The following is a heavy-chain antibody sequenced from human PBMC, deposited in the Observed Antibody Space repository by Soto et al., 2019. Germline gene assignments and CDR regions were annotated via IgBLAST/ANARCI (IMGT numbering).Heavy chain of an antibody. CDR2: IIPIFGIA. Sequence: QVQLVQSGAEVKKPGSSVKVSCKASGGTFSSYAISWVRQAPGQGLEWMGGIIPIFGIANYAQKFQGRVTITADESTSTAYMELSSLRSEDTAVYYCARLYYYDSSGYYYYYGMDVWGQGTTVTVSS. V-gene: IGHV1-69*01. CDR3: ARLYYYDSSGYYYYYGMDV. D-gene: IGHD3-22*01. CDR1: GGTFSSYA. J-gene: IGHJ6*02.